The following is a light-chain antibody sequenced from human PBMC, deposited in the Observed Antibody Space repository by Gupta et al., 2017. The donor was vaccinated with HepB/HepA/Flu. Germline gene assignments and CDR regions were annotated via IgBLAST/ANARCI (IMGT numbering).Light chain of an antibody. V-gene: IGLV6-57*01. J-gene: IGLJ3*02. CDR2: EDN. CDR3: QSFDSIYWV. Sequence: EDNQRASGVPDRFSGSVDSSSNSASLTISGLRAEDEADYYCQSFDSIYWVFGGGTKLTVL.